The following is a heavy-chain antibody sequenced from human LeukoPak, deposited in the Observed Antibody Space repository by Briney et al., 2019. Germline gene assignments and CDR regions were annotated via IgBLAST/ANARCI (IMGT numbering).Heavy chain of an antibody. V-gene: IGHV1-69*13. CDR2: IIPIFGTA. D-gene: IGHD3-10*01. J-gene: IGHJ6*03. Sequence: SVKVSCKASGGTFSSYAISWVRQAPGQGLEWMGGIIPIFGTANYAQKFQGRVTITADESTSTAYMELSSLRSEDTAVYYCARGVGDYYGSGSYFGYYYYYMDVWGKGTTVTISS. CDR3: ARGVGDYYGSGSYFGYYYYYMDV. CDR1: GGTFSSYA.